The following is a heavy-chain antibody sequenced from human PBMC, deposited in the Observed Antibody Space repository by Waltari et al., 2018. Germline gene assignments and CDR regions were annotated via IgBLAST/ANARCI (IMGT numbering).Heavy chain of an antibody. J-gene: IGHJ1*01. V-gene: IGHV3-23*01. CDR3: ATYGQSPRNDQ. CDR1: GFAFHNFY. Sequence: EVQLLESGGGLEQPGGSLRLACAASGFAFHNFYMTWVRQAPGRGLEWVSAISDSGATTYYADSVKGRFTISRDNYKKMLYLQMSSLRVDDTAVYYCATYGQSPRNDQWGQGTQLTVSS. CDR2: ISDSGATT. D-gene: IGHD2-2*01.